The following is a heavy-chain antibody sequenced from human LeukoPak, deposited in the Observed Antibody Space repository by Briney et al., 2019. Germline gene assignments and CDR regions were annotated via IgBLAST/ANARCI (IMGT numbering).Heavy chain of an antibody. V-gene: IGHV4-4*07. D-gene: IGHD3-10*01. CDR2: IYSSGSS. CDR3: ARDGIEESYYCGFDA. Sequence: SQTLSLTCTVSGGSISSYYWSWIRQPAGKGLEWIGRIYSSGSSNYNPSLKSRVTMSVDTSKNHFSLKLSSVTAADTAVYYCARDGIEESYYCGFDAWGQGTTVTVSS. CDR1: GGSISSYY. J-gene: IGHJ6*02.